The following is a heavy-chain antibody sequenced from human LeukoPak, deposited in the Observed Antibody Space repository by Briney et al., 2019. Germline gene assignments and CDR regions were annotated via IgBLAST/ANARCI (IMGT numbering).Heavy chain of an antibody. CDR3: ARRAGAYSHPYDY. D-gene: IGHD4/OR15-4a*01. CDR1: GFTFTSYA. CDR2: ISGSGGTR. V-gene: IGHV3-23*01. J-gene: IGHJ4*02. Sequence: PGGSLRLSCAASGFTFTSYAMSWVRQAPGKALEWVSAISGSGGTRYSADSVKGRFTISRDISKKTVYLQMNSLRAEDTAVYYCARRAGAYSHPYDYWGQGTLVTVSS.